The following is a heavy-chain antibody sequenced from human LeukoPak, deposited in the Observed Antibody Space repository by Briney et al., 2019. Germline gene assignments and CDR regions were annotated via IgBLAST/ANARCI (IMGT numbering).Heavy chain of an antibody. Sequence: GGSLRLSSAASGFTFNSYGMHWVRQTPGKGLEWVAVISYDGGNKYYADSVKGRFTISRDNSKNTLYLQMNSLRAEDTAVYYCASGASSAWYYFDYWGQGTLVTVSS. D-gene: IGHD6-19*01. CDR3: ASGASSAWYYFDY. CDR2: ISYDGGNK. V-gene: IGHV3-30*03. CDR1: GFTFNSYG. J-gene: IGHJ4*02.